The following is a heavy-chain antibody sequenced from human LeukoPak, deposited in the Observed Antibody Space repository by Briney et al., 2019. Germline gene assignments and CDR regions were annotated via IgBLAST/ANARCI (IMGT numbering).Heavy chain of an antibody. CDR1: GFTFSSYE. D-gene: IGHD2-15*01. CDR2: ISSTGNTV. J-gene: IGHJ6*04. V-gene: IGHV3-48*03. Sequence: PGGSLRLSCAASGFTFSSYEMNWVRQAPGQGLEWVAYISSTGNTVHYAGSVKGRFTISRDNAKNSLYLQMNRLRAEDTAVYYCTKETPQMDVWGKATTVTLSS. CDR3: TKETPQMDV.